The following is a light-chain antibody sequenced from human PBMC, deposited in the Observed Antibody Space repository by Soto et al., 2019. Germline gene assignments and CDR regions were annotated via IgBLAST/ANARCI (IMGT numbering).Light chain of an antibody. J-gene: IGKJ3*01. V-gene: IGKV1-27*01. Sequence: DIQMTQSPTSLSASVGDRVTITCRASQDIRNFVAWYQQKPGKAPKLLIYASSTLQSGVPSRFSGSGSGTDFTLTINSLLPEDVSTYACQKYSSVPVFGPGTKVEIK. CDR2: ASS. CDR1: QDIRNF. CDR3: QKYSSVPV.